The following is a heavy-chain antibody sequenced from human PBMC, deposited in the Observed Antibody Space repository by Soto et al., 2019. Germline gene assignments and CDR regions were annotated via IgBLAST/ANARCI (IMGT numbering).Heavy chain of an antibody. V-gene: IGHV3-23*01. D-gene: IGHD5-12*01. Sequence: PGWSLRLSCAASGFTFSSYGMSWVRQAPVKGLEWVSAISGSGGSTYYAECAKGRFTISRDNSKNTLYLQMNSLRAEDTAVYYCEKPLALQGYYYGMDVWGQGTTVPLSS. CDR3: EKPLALQGYYYGMDV. CDR2: ISGSGGST. CDR1: GFTFSSYG. J-gene: IGHJ6*01.